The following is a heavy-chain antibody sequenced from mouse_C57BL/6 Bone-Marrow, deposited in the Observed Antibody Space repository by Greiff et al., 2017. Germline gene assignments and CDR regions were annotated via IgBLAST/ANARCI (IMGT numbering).Heavy chain of an antibody. Sequence: VQLQQSGPGLVQPSQSLSITCTVSGFSLTSYGVHWVRQPPGKGLEWLGVIWSGGSTDYNAAFISRLSISKDNSKSQVFFKMNSLQADDTAIYYCASPTVVEGFAYWGQGTLVTVSA. CDR3: ASPTVVEGFAY. CDR1: GFSLTSYG. V-gene: IGHV2-4*01. J-gene: IGHJ3*01. CDR2: IWSGGST. D-gene: IGHD1-1*01.